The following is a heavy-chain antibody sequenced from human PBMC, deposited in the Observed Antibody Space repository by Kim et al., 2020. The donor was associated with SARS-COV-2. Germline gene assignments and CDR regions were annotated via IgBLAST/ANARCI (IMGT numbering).Heavy chain of an antibody. V-gene: IGHV6-1*01. CDR1: GDRVSNNSAS. CDR2: TYYRSEWYS. CDR3: ARAPYTGYDFRN. J-gene: IGHJ4*02. D-gene: IGHD5-12*01. Sequence: SQTLSLTCAVSGDRVSNNSASWNWIRQSPSRGLEWLGRTYYRSEWYSTYAPSVRGRITVNSDPSKNQDYLHLKSVTPDDTAVYYCARAPYTGYDFRNWGQGTLVTVSS.